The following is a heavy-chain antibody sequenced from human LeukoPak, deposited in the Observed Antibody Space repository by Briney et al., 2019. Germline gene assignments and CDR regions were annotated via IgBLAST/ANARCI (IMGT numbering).Heavy chain of an antibody. CDR1: GFTFSSYW. J-gene: IGHJ4*02. CDR2: INSDGSST. V-gene: IGHV3-74*01. Sequence: PGGSLRLSCAASGFTFSSYWMHWVRQAPGKGLVWVSRINSDGSSTSYADSVKGRFTISRDNAKNALYLQMNSLRAEDTAVYYCARDQYSGYEFDYWGQGTLVTVSS. D-gene: IGHD5-12*01. CDR3: ARDQYSGYEFDY.